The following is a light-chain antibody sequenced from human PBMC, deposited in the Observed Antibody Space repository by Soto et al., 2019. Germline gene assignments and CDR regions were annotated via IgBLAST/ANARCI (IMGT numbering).Light chain of an antibody. J-gene: IGLJ1*01. CDR3: AAWDDSQTFLSV. CDR2: RDN. Sequence: QSALTQPPSVSGTPGQRVTVSCSGGRANIGSNTVHWYQQLPGAAPKLLIYRDNQRPSGVPDRFAASKSGTSASLAISGLQSEDEGYYYCAAWDDSQTFLSVFSTG. CDR1: RANIGSNT. V-gene: IGLV1-44*01.